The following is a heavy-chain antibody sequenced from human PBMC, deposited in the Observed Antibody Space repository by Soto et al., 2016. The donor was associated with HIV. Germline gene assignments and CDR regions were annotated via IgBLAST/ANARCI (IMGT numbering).Heavy chain of an antibody. J-gene: IGHJ4*02. Sequence: EVQLVESGGGLVQPGGSLRLSCAASGFTFSSYWMHWVRQAPGKGLVWVSRINSDGSSTSSADSVKGRFTISRDNAKNTLYLQMNSLRAEDTAVYYCARQGGYYDSSGYWSFDYWGQGTLVTVSS. CDR1: GFTFSSYW. CDR3: ARQGGYYDSSGYWSFDY. D-gene: IGHD3-22*01. CDR2: INSDGSST. V-gene: IGHV3-74*01.